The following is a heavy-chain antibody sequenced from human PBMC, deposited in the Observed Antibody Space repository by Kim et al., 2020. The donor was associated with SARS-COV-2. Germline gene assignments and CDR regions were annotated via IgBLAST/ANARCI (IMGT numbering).Heavy chain of an antibody. CDR2: IHGSGSST. J-gene: IGHJ4*02. CDR1: GFTFSSYA. Sequence: GGSLRLSCAASGFTFSSYAMSWVRQAPEKGLEWISAIHGSGSSTYDADSVKGRFTISRDNPKNTLYLQMNSLRVEDTAIYYCEKGGYSSSRTPSDDHWGQGTLVIVSS. D-gene: IGHD6-13*01. V-gene: IGHV3-23*01. CDR3: EKGGYSSSRTPSDDH.